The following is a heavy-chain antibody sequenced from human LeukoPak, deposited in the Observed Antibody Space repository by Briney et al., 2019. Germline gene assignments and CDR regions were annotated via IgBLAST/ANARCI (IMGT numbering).Heavy chain of an antibody. Sequence: GGSLSLPCAVSGFTFSNYEMHWVRQAPGKGLEGVLYISSSGSDIYYADSVKGRFTITRDNAKNSLYLHMNSLRAEDTAVYYCARDYGGSSPFDYWGQGTLVTVSS. CDR2: ISSSGSDI. CDR3: ARDYGGSSPFDY. J-gene: IGHJ4*02. CDR1: GFTFSNYE. D-gene: IGHD4-23*01. V-gene: IGHV3-48*03.